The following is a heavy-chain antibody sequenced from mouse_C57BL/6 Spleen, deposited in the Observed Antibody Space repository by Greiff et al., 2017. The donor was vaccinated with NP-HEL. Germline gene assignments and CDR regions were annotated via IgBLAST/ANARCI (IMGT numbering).Heavy chain of an antibody. CDR1: GFTFSDYG. Sequence: EVHLVESGGGLVKPGGSLKLSCAASGFTFSDYGMHWVRQAPEKGLEWVAYISSGSSTIYYADTVKGRFTISRDNAKNTLFLQMTSLRSEDTAMYYWARGIITTVVATTSSFDYWGKGTTLTVSS. J-gene: IGHJ2*01. CDR2: ISSGSSTI. V-gene: IGHV5-17*01. D-gene: IGHD1-1*01. CDR3: ARGIITTVVATTSSFDY.